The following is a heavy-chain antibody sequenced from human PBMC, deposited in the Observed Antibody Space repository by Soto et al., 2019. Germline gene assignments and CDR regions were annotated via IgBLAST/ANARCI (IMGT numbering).Heavy chain of an antibody. D-gene: IGHD5-12*01. CDR2: IRSKAYGGTT. J-gene: IGHJ4*02. Sequence: EVQLVESGGGLVQPGRSLRLSCTASGFTFGDYAMSWFRQAPGKGLEWVGFIRSKAYGGTTEYAASVKGRFTISRDDSKSIADLQMNSLKTEDTAVYYCTRDLNSGYDKYYFDYWGQGTLVTVSS. CDR1: GFTFGDYA. CDR3: TRDLNSGYDKYYFDY. V-gene: IGHV3-49*03.